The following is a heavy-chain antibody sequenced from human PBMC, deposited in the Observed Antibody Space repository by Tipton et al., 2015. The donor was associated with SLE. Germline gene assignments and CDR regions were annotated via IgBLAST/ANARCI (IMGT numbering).Heavy chain of an antibody. CDR2: ISSSSSYI. D-gene: IGHD6-13*01. J-gene: IGHJ3*02. Sequence: SLRLSCAASGFTFSSYSMNWVRQAPGKGLEWVSSISSSSSYIYYADSVKGRFTISRDNSKNTLYLQMNSLRAEDTAVYYCARVAIGPGIAAAARVTPIAFDIWGQGTMVTVSS. CDR1: GFTFSSYS. V-gene: IGHV3-21*01. CDR3: ARVAIGPGIAAAARVTPIAFDI.